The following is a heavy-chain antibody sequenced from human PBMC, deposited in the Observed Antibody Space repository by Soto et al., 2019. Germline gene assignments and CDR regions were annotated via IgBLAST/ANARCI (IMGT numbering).Heavy chain of an antibody. CDR2: IFNSGTT. CDR1: GASTVSHYH. CDR3: ALALGPTTGLDY. J-gene: IGHJ4*02. Sequence: SETLSLTCSVSGASTVSHYHWTWIRQPPGKGLEWRGCIFNSGTTFYNPSLTSRLSISMDTSGNHFSLELRSVTAADTAVYYCALALGPTTGLDYWGQGTLVTVSS. V-gene: IGHV4-31*02. D-gene: IGHD1-26*01.